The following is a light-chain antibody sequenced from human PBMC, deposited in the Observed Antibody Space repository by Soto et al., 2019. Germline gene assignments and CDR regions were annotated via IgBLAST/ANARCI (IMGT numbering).Light chain of an antibody. CDR3: QQYDNLPLT. V-gene: IGKV1-33*01. J-gene: IGKJ4*01. Sequence: DIQMTQSPSSLSASVRDRVTITCQASQDISNYLNWYQQKPGKAPKLLIYDASNLETGVPSRFSGSGSGTDLTFTISSLQPEDIATYYCQQYDNLPLTFGGGTKVEIK. CDR1: QDISNY. CDR2: DAS.